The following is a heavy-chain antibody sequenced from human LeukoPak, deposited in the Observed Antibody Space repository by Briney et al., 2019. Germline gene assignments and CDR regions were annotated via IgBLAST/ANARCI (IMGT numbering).Heavy chain of an antibody. D-gene: IGHD3-10*01. CDR2: IKQDGSEK. Sequence: GGSLRLSCAASGFTFSSYSMNWVRQAPGKGLEWVANIKQDGSEKFYVDSVKGRFTISRDNAKNSLYLQMNSLRAEDTAVYSCARIHASGSYFFDYWGQGTLVTVSS. V-gene: IGHV3-7*04. J-gene: IGHJ4*02. CDR3: ARIHASGSYFFDY. CDR1: GFTFSSYS.